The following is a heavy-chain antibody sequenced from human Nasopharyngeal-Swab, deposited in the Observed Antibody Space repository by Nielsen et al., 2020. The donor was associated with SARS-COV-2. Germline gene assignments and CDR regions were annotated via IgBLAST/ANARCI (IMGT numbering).Heavy chain of an antibody. V-gene: IGHV3-49*04. J-gene: IGHJ6*03. CDR2: IRSKAYGGTT. D-gene: IGHD3-10*01. CDR1: GFTFGDYA. Sequence: GESLKISCTASGFTFGDYAMSWVRQAPGKGLEWVGFIRSKAYGGTTEYAASVKGRFTISRDDSKSIAYLQMNSLKTEDTAVYYCTRGLVVRGFSWRSYSYMDVWGKGTTVTVSS. CDR3: TRGLVVRGFSWRSYSYMDV.